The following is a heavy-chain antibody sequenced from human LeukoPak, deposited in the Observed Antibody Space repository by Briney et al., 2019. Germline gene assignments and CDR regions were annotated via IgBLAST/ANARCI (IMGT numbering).Heavy chain of an antibody. V-gene: IGHV3-23*01. CDR2: ISGSGGST. Sequence: GSLRPSCAASGFTFSSYAMSWVRQAPGKGLEWVSAISGSGGSTYYADSVKGRFTISRDNSKNTLYLQMNSLRAEDTAVYYCAKSAGVVVRRYYFDYWGQGTLVTVSS. CDR1: GFTFSSYA. CDR3: AKSAGVVVRRYYFDY. D-gene: IGHD3-22*01. J-gene: IGHJ4*02.